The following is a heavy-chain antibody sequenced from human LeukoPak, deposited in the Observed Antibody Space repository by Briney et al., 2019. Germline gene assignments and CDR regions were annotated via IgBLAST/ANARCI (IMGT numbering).Heavy chain of an antibody. CDR2: IYHSGTT. CDR1: GGSISSSHW. V-gene: IGHV4-4*02. D-gene: IGHD3-22*01. CDR3: ARDFPYYDSSGSYHRWFDP. J-gene: IGHJ5*02. Sequence: NPSETLSLTCAVSGGSISSSHWWSWVRQPPGKGLEWIREIYHSGTTNYNPSLTSRVTISLDKSKNQFSLNLSSVTAADTAVYYCARDFPYYDSSGSYHRWFDPWGQGPLLLLPS.